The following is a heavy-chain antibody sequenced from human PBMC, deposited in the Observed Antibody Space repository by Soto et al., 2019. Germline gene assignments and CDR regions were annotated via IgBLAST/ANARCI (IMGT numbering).Heavy chain of an antibody. J-gene: IGHJ4*02. CDR3: VALAR. CDR2: LTPSTGNT. Sequence: QVQLVQSGTEVKKPGASVKVSCKPSGYTFINYDINWVRQATGQGPEWMGFLTPSTGNTGYARRFQGRLTLTSDTSTGTAYMELRGLTSADTAVYYCVALARWGQGSLAAVSS. CDR1: GYTFINYD. V-gene: IGHV1-8*01. D-gene: IGHD6-6*01.